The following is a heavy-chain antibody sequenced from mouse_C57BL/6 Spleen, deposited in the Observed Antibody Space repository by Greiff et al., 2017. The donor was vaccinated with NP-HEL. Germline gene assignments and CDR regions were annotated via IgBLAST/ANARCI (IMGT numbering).Heavy chain of an antibody. D-gene: IGHD4-1*01. V-gene: IGHV5-17*01. Sequence: EVQLVESGGGLVKPGGSLKLSCAASGFTFSDYGMHWVRQAPEKGLEWVAYISSGSSTIYYADTVKGRFTISRDNAKNTLFLQMTSLRAEDTAMYYCARAELGRGVGYWGQGTTLTVSS. CDR3: ARAELGRGVGY. CDR2: ISSGSSTI. CDR1: GFTFSDYG. J-gene: IGHJ2*01.